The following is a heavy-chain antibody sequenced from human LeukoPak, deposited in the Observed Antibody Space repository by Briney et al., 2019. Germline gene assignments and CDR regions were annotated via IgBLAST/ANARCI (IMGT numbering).Heavy chain of an antibody. Sequence: SETLSLTCVVYGGSFSGYYWSWIRQSPGKGLEWIGEINHRGSTNYNPSLKRRVTISLDTSKNQFSLKLSSVIAADTAVYYCARLTTYTGEGGDIDYWGQGTLVTVAS. CDR3: ARLTTYTGEGGDIDY. CDR2: INHRGST. J-gene: IGHJ4*02. D-gene: IGHD1-26*01. V-gene: IGHV4-34*01. CDR1: GGSFSGYY.